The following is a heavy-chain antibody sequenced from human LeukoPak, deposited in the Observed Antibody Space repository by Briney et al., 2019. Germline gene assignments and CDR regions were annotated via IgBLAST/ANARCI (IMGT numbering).Heavy chain of an antibody. CDR2: IYPGDSDT. D-gene: IGHD2-15*01. J-gene: IGHJ4*02. CDR1: GYSFTKFW. V-gene: IGHV5-51*01. CDR3: ARGVSGGALDY. Sequence: GESLKISCKGSGYSFTKFWIGWVRQMPGKGLEWMGIIYPGDSDTRYSPSFQGQVTLLVDTSISTAYLQWSSLKASDTAMYYCARGVSGGALDYWGQGTLVTVSS.